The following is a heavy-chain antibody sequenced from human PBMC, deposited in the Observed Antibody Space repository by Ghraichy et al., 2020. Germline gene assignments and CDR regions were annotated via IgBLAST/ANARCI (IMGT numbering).Heavy chain of an antibody. V-gene: IGHV1-2*04. J-gene: IGHJ6*02. CDR3: ARDGAARSTTRHYYYYGMDV. Sequence: ASVKVSCKASGYTFTGYYMHWVRQAPGQGLEWMGWINPNSGGTNYAQKFQGWVTMTRDTSISTAYMELSRLRSDDTAVYYCARDGAARSTTRHYYYYGMDVWGQGTTVTVSS. D-gene: IGHD6-6*01. CDR1: GYTFTGYY. CDR2: INPNSGGT.